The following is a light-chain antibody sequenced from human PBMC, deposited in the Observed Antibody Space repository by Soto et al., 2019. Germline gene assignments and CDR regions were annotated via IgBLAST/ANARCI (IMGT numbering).Light chain of an antibody. V-gene: IGLV1-44*01. CDR3: AALDDSLNGWV. Sequence: QSVLAQPPSASGTPGQRVTISCSGSTSNIVTDTINWYQQLPGAAPKLLIYGHNQRPSGVPDRFSGSKSGTSASLAVSGLQSEDEAYYYCAALDDSLNGWVFGGGTKVTVL. CDR1: TSNIVTDT. CDR2: GHN. J-gene: IGLJ2*01.